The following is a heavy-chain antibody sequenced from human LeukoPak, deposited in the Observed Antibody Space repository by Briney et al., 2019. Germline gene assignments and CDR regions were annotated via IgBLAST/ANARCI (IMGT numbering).Heavy chain of an antibody. CDR1: GGSISSSSYY. D-gene: IGHD2-15*01. V-gene: IGHV4-39*07. Sequence: SETLSLTCTVSGGSISSSSYYWGWIRQPPGKGLEWIGEINHSGSTNYNPSLKSRVTISVDTSKNQFSLKLSSVTAADTAVYYCARVPVVSPPWFDPWGQGTLVTVSS. CDR2: INHSGST. CDR3: ARVPVVSPPWFDP. J-gene: IGHJ5*02.